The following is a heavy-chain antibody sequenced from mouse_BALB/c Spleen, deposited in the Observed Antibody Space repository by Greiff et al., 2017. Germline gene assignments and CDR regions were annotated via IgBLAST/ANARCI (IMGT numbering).Heavy chain of an antibody. J-gene: IGHJ3*01. D-gene: IGHD2-10*02. Sequence: VQVVESGPGLVAPSQSLSITCTVSGFSLSRYSVHWVRQPPGKGLEWLGMIWGGGSTDYNSALKSRLSISKDNSKSQVFLKMNSLQTDDTAMYYCARNFEYGNYLFAYWGQGTLVTVSA. V-gene: IGHV2-6-4*01. CDR2: IWGGGST. CDR1: GFSLSRYS. CDR3: ARNFEYGNYLFAY.